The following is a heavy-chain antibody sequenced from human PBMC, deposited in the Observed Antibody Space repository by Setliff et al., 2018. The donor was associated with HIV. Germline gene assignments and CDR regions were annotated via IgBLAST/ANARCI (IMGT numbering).Heavy chain of an antibody. V-gene: IGHV4-39*07. Sequence: SETLSLTCTVSGGSISSDSYYWSWIRQPPGKGLEWFGEINHSGSTNYNPSLKSRVTISVDTSKNQFSLKLSSVTAADTAVYYCARVGDLGSTYYFDYWGQGTLVTVSS. J-gene: IGHJ4*02. CDR1: GGSISSDSYY. CDR3: ARVGDLGSTYYFDY. CDR2: INHSGST. D-gene: IGHD1-26*01.